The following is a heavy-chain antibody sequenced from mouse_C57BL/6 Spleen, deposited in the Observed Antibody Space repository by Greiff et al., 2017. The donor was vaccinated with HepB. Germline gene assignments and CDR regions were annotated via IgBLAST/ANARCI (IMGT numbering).Heavy chain of an antibody. V-gene: IGHV5-17*01. J-gene: IGHJ1*03. CDR1: GFTFSDYG. CDR3: ARRGYYGSRPYWYFDV. Sequence: EVHLVESGGGLVKPGGSLKLSCAASGFTFSDYGMHWVRQAPEKGLEWVAYISSGSSTIYYADTVKGRFTISRYNAKNTLFLQMTSLRSEDTAMYYCARRGYYGSRPYWYFDVWGTGTTVTVSS. D-gene: IGHD1-1*01. CDR2: ISSGSSTI.